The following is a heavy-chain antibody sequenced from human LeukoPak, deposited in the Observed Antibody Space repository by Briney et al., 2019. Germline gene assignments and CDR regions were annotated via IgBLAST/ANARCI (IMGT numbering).Heavy chain of an antibody. Sequence: GASVTVSFMSSGYTFTDYYIHWVRQAPGQGLEWLGWINPNSGGTTYAQKFQGMVTMTRDTSISAAYMELSRLRSDDTAVYYCARENGGSVSSLIFDWWGQGTLVTVSS. CDR1: GYTFTDYY. D-gene: IGHD3-10*01. CDR3: ARENGGSVSSLIFDW. CDR2: INPNSGGT. V-gene: IGHV1-2*02. J-gene: IGHJ4*02.